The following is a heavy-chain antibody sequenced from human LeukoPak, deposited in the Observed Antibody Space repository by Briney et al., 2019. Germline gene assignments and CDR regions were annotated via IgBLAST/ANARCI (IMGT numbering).Heavy chain of an antibody. Sequence: SVKVSCKASGGTFSSYAISWARQAPGQGLEWMGGIIPIFGTANYAQKFQGRVTITADKSTSTAYMELSSLRSEDTAVYYCASGVEMATNFDYWGQGTLVTVSS. CDR1: GGTFSSYA. V-gene: IGHV1-69*06. J-gene: IGHJ4*02. CDR2: IIPIFGTA. D-gene: IGHD5-24*01. CDR3: ASGVEMATNFDY.